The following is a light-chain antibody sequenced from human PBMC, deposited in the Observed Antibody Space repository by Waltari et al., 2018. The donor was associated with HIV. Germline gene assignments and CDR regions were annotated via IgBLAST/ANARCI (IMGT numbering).Light chain of an antibody. CDR3: AAWDGSLSAYVL. V-gene: IGLV1-47*01. CDR2: RNN. CDR1: SSNIGSNY. J-gene: IGLJ2*01. Sequence: QSVLTQPPSASGTPGQRVTISCSGSSSNIGSNYVYWYQQLPGTAPKPLIYRNNQRPSGVPDRFSGSKSGTSASLAISGLRSDDEADYYWAAWDGSLSAYVLFGGGTKLTVL.